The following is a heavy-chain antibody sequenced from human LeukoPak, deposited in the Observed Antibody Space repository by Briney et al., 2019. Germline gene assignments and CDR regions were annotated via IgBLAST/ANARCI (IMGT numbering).Heavy chain of an antibody. V-gene: IGHV1-18*01. J-gene: IGHJ6*02. Sequence: GASVKVSCKASGYTFTSYGISWVRQAPGQGLEWMGWISAYNGNTNYAQKLQGRVTMTTDTSTSTAYMELRSLRSDDTAVYYCARGERLGKRQDYYYGMDVWGQGTTVTVSS. D-gene: IGHD6-25*01. CDR1: GYTFTSYG. CDR2: ISAYNGNT. CDR3: ARGERLGKRQDYYYGMDV.